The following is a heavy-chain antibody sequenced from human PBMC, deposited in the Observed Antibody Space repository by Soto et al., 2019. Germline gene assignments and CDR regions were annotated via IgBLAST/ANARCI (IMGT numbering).Heavy chain of an antibody. Sequence: SETLSLTCTVSGGSISRSSYFWGWIRQPPGKGLEWIGSIYYSGNTYYNASLRSRVTISVDTSKNQFSLKLSSVTAADTAVYYCATLWFGEGDYWGQGTLVTVSS. CDR2: IYYSGNT. D-gene: IGHD3-10*01. J-gene: IGHJ4*02. CDR1: GGSISRSSYF. V-gene: IGHV4-39*01. CDR3: ATLWFGEGDY.